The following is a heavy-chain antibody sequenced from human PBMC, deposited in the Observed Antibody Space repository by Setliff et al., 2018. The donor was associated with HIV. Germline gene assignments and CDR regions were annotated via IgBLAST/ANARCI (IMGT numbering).Heavy chain of an antibody. D-gene: IGHD2-2*01. CDR2: ISDYNGNT. Sequence: ASVKVSCKASGYTFTSSGISWVRQAPGQGLEWMGWISDYNGNTNYAQKLQGRITMTTDPSTSTAYMDLRSLRSDYTAVYYCARAIRWRYCSSTSCSDAFDIWGQGTMVTVSS. CDR1: GYTFTSSG. J-gene: IGHJ3*02. V-gene: IGHV1-18*01. CDR3: ARAIRWRYCSSTSCSDAFDI.